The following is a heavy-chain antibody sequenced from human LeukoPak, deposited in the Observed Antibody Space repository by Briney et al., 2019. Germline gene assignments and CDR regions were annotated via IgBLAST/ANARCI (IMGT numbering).Heavy chain of an antibody. CDR2: IYHSGST. CDR1: GYSISSNNY. CDR3: ARAPRDSSSSNYMRRFDY. V-gene: IGHV4-38-2*01. D-gene: IGHD3-22*01. Sequence: SETLSLTCAVSGYSISSNNYWVWIRQPPGQGLEWTGGIYHSGSTYYNPSLKSRVTMSVDTSKNQFSLKLSSVTAADTAVYYCARAPRDSSSSNYMRRFDYWGQGTLVTVSS. J-gene: IGHJ4*02.